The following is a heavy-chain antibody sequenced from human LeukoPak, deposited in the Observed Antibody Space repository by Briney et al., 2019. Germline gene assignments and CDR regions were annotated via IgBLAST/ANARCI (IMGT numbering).Heavy chain of an antibody. J-gene: IGHJ4*02. Sequence: GGSLRLSCATSGFTFSMSAMHWVRLAPGKGLDWVAVISFDGGNKFYADSVKGRFSISRDNSKNTLYLQMNSLGLDDTAVYFCAGGRAGIAAAGFDYWGQGTLVTVSS. CDR3: AGGRAGIAAAGFDY. D-gene: IGHD6-13*01. CDR2: ISFDGGNK. CDR1: GFTFSMSA. V-gene: IGHV3-30-3*01.